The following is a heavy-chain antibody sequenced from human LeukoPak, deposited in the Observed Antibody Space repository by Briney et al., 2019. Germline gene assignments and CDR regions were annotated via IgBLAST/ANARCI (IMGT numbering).Heavy chain of an antibody. V-gene: IGHV1-69*05. J-gene: IGHJ4*02. CDR2: IIPIFGTA. D-gene: IGHD2-2*01. CDR3: ARENIVVVPAAIRYFDY. CDR1: GGTFSSYA. Sequence: SVKVSCKXSGGTFSSYAISWVRQSPGQGLERMGGIIPIFGTANYSQKFQGRVTITTDESTSTAYMELSSLRSEDTAVYYCARENIVVVPAAIRYFDYWGQGTLVTVSS.